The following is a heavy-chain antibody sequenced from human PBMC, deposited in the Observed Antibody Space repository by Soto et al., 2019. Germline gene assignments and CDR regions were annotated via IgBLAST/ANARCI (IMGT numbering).Heavy chain of an antibody. CDR1: GFPFSRYD. Sequence: GGSLRLSCAASGFPFSRYDMHWVRQAPGKGLEWVAVLWFDGSNEYYADSVQGRFTISRDNAKNSLYLQMNSLRAEDTAVYYCARDGSTVTTNYHYAMDVWGQGTTVTVSS. J-gene: IGHJ6*02. V-gene: IGHV3-33*01. CDR3: ARDGSTVTTNYHYAMDV. CDR2: LWFDGSNE. D-gene: IGHD4-17*01.